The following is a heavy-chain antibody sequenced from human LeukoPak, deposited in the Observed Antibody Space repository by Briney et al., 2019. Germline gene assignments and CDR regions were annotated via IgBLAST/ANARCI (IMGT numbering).Heavy chain of an antibody. CDR1: GFTFSSYA. CDR3: ARDLYSSWYYFDY. J-gene: IGHJ4*02. Sequence: SLRLSCAASGFTFSSYAMHWVRQAPGKGLEWVAVISYDGSNKYYADSVKGRFTISRDNSKNTLYLQMNSLRAEDTAVYYCARDLYSSWYYFDYWGQGTLVTVSS. CDR2: ISYDGSNK. V-gene: IGHV3-30-3*01. D-gene: IGHD6-13*01.